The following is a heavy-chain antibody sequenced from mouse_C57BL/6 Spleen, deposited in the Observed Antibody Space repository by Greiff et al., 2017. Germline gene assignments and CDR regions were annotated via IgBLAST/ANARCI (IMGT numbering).Heavy chain of an antibody. D-gene: IGHD2-2*01. CDR2: IDPEDGDT. CDR3: TTIDGYDGGAWFAY. Sequence: EVQLQQSGAELVRPGASVKLSCTASGFNITDYYMHWVKQRPEQGLEWIGRIDPEDGDTEYAPKFQGKATMTADTSSNTAYLQLSSLTSEATAVYYCTTIDGYDGGAWFAYWGQGTLVTVSA. V-gene: IGHV14-1*01. J-gene: IGHJ3*01. CDR1: GFNITDYY.